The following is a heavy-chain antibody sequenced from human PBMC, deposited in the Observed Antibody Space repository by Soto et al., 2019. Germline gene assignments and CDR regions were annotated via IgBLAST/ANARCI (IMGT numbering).Heavy chain of an antibody. CDR2: VDPVNGDT. CDR1: GDTFSRHY. V-gene: IGHV1-46*03. Sequence: QVQLMQPGAEVMKPGASMTFSCKASGDTFSRHYVHWVRQAPGQGLEWMGRVDPVNGDTTYSQEFQGRVTMTSDTSTNTVYMVLSSLKSVDTAVYYCSTRVKGDFDVWGQGTTVVVS. CDR3: STRVKGDFDV. J-gene: IGHJ6*01. D-gene: IGHD3-3*01.